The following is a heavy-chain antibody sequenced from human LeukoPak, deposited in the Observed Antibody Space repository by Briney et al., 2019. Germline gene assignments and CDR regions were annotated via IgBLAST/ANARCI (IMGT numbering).Heavy chain of an antibody. CDR3: ARVQQLTPLLQDDFDY. CDR2: ISAYNGNT. D-gene: IGHD6-13*01. Sequence: ASVKVSCKASGGTFSSYAISWVRQAPGQGLEWMGWISAYNGNTNYAQKLQGRVTMTTDTSTSTAYMELRSLRSDDTAVYYCARVQQLTPLLQDDFDYWGLGALVTVSS. CDR1: GGTFSSYA. V-gene: IGHV1-18*01. J-gene: IGHJ4*02.